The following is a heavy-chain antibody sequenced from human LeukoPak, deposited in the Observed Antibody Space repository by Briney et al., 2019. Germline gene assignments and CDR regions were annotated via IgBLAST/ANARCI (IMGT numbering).Heavy chain of an antibody. J-gene: IGHJ4*02. Sequence: GGSLRLSCAASGFTFSSYAMSWVRQAPGKGLEWVSAIRGSGGSTYYADSVKGRFTISRDNSKNTVYLKMNSLRAEDTVVYYCAKAGQGGGYWDQPIDYWGQGTLVTVSS. CDR3: AKAGQGGGYWDQPIDY. CDR2: IRGSGGST. V-gene: IGHV3-23*01. CDR1: GFTFSSYA. D-gene: IGHD5-12*01.